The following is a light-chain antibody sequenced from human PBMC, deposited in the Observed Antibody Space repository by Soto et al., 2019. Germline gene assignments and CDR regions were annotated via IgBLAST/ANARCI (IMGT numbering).Light chain of an antibody. V-gene: IGKV1-39*01. CDR3: QQSYSTPGT. J-gene: IGKJ2*01. CDR2: AAS. CDR1: QSISSY. Sequence: DIQMTQSPSSLSASVGDRVTITCRASQSISSYLNWYQQKPGKAPKLLISAASSLQSGVPSRFSGSGSGTDFTLTISSLQPEDFATYYCQQSYSTPGTCGQGTKLEIK.